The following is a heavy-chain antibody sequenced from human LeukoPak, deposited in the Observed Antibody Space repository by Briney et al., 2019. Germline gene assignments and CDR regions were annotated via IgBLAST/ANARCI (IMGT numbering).Heavy chain of an antibody. D-gene: IGHD2-2*01. CDR2: INHSGST. J-gene: IGHJ6*04. CDR3: ARSPRVVVPAAMPRGYYYYGMDV. CDR1: GGSFSGYY. Sequence: SETLSLTCAVYGGSFSGYYWSWIRQPPGKGLEWIGEINHSGSTNYNPSLKSRVTISVDTSKNQFSLKLSSVTAADTAVYYCARSPRVVVPAAMPRGYYYYGMDVWGKGITVTVSS. V-gene: IGHV4-34*01.